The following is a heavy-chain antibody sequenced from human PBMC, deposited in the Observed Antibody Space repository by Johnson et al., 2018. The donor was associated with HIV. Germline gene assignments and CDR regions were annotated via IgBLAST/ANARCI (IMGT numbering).Heavy chain of an antibody. CDR2: ISYDGSNK. CDR1: GFTFSSYG. V-gene: IGHV3-30*18. J-gene: IGHJ3*02. Sequence: QVQLVESGGGVVQPGGSLRLSCAASGFTFSSYGMHWVRQAPGKGLEWVAVISYDGSNKYYADSVKGRFTISRDNSKNTLYLQMNSLRAEDTAVYYCAKGGSAVAVAFDIWGQGTMVTVSS. D-gene: IGHD6-19*01. CDR3: AKGGSAVAVAFDI.